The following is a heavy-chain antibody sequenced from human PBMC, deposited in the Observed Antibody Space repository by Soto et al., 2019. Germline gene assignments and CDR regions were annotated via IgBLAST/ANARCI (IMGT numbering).Heavy chain of an antibody. V-gene: IGHV4-34*01. CDR3: ARGASDGDNWSGPKAPLDY. Sequence: QLQLQQWGAGLLKPSETLSLTCAVYGGSFSGYYWNWIRQPPGKGLEWIGEINHSGSTNYNPSLKSRVTISVDTYKNPFSLRLSSVTAADTAVYYCARGASDGDNWSGPKAPLDYWGQGTLVTVSS. D-gene: IGHD3-3*01. J-gene: IGHJ4*02. CDR2: INHSGST. CDR1: GGSFSGYY.